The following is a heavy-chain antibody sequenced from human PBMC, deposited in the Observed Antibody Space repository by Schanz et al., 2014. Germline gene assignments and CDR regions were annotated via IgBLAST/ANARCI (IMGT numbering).Heavy chain of an antibody. CDR3: AKVREWWPYYFDY. J-gene: IGHJ4*02. V-gene: IGHV3-23*01. CDR2: ISGNGGST. CDR1: GFTFTTNA. Sequence: EVQVLESGGGLVQPGGSLRLSCVGSGFTFTTNAMSWVRQPPGKGLEWVSAISGNGGSTYFADSVKGRFTISRDNSDNTLFLQMNSLRAEDTAVYYCAKVREWWPYYFDYWGQGTLVTVSS. D-gene: IGHD2-15*01.